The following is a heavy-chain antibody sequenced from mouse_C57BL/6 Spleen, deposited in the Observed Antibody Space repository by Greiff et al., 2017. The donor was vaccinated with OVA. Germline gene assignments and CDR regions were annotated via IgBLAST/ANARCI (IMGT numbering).Heavy chain of an antibody. Sequence: QVQLQQPGAELVKPGASVKMSCKASGYTFTSYWITWVKQRPGQGLEWIGDIYPGSGSTNYNEKFKSKATLTVETSSSTAYMQLSSLTSEDSAVYYCARSGNYYANYWGQGTTLTVSS. CDR1: GYTFTSYW. CDR2: IYPGSGST. CDR3: ARSGNYYANY. J-gene: IGHJ2*01. V-gene: IGHV1-55*01. D-gene: IGHD1-1*01.